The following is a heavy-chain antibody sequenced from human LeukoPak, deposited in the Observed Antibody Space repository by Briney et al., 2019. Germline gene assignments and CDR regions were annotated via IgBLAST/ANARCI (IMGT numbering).Heavy chain of an antibody. CDR1: GYPINIDYS. Sequence: SETLSLTCFVSGYPINIDYSWGWIRQSPGKGLEWIGVISPKGTTYYNPSLRGRVSISPDTSKNQFSLRLSSMTATDTAMYYCARVPGVYFDFSIGFGSGWFDPWGQGILVTVSS. J-gene: IGHJ5*02. CDR3: ARVPGVYFDFSIGFGSGWFDP. V-gene: IGHV4-38-2*02. CDR2: ISPKGTT. D-gene: IGHD3-3*01.